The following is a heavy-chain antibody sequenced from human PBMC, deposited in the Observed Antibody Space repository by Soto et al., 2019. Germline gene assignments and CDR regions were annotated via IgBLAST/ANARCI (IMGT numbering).Heavy chain of an antibody. J-gene: IGHJ6*02. D-gene: IGHD4-17*01. CDR1: GFTFDDYT. CDR2: ISWDGGST. Sequence: PGGSLRLSCAASGFTFDDYTMHWVRQAPGKGLKWVSLISWDGGSTYYADSVKGRFTISRDNSKNSLYLQMNSLRTEDTALYYCAVTLYGDTEYKTYYYYGMDVWGQGTTVTVSS. V-gene: IGHV3-43*01. CDR3: AVTLYGDTEYKTYYYYGMDV.